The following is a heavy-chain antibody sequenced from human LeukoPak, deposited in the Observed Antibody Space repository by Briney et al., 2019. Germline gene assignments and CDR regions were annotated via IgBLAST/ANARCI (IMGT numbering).Heavy chain of an antibody. Sequence: ASVKVSCKASGYTFTSYGISWVRQAPGQGLEWMGWISAYNGNTNYAQKLQGRVTMTTDTSTSTAYMELRSLRSDDTAVYYCARLPVVGWYYYYYGMDVWGQGTTVTVSS. CDR1: GYTFTSYG. CDR2: ISAYNGNT. CDR3: ARLPVVGWYYYYYGMDV. J-gene: IGHJ6*02. D-gene: IGHD6-19*01. V-gene: IGHV1-18*01.